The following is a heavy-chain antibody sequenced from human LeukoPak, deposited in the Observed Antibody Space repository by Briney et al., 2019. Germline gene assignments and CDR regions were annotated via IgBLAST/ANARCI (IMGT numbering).Heavy chain of an antibody. D-gene: IGHD2/OR15-2a*01. Sequence: GGSLRLSCAASGFTFSGYAMSWVRQAPGKGLEWVSAISGSGGSTYYADSVKRRFTISRDNSKNTLYLQMNSLRAEDTAVYYCAKSMGSIDFDFWGQGTLVTVSS. CDR1: GFTFSGYA. CDR3: AKSMGSIDFDF. J-gene: IGHJ4*02. CDR2: ISGSGGST. V-gene: IGHV3-23*01.